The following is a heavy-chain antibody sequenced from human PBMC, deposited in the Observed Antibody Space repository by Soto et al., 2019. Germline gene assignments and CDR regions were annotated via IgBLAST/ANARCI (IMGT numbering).Heavy chain of an antibody. CDR2: ISAYNGNT. D-gene: IGHD3-10*02. V-gene: IGHV1-18*01. CDR3: ARQEGHIEPMIGEFDF. CDR1: GYTFTTYG. J-gene: IGHJ4*02. Sequence: QVQLVQSGPEVKKPGASVMLSCKASGYTFTTYGVRWVRQAPGLGLEWMGWISAYNGNTNYAQKFHGRVTMTTAASANTAYLELRSLRSDDTAVYYCARQEGHIEPMIGEFDFWGQGTLVTVSS.